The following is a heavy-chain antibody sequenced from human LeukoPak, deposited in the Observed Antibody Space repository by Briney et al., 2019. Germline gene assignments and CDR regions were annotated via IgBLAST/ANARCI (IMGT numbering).Heavy chain of an antibody. CDR2: ISNNIGYI. CDR1: GFTFSIYN. Sequence: GGSLRLSCAASGFTFSIYNMNWVRQAPGKGLEWLSSISNNIGYIYYADSVKGRFTISRDNAKNSLYLQMNSLRAEDTAVYYCASQLYCSGNSCLTRNFDYWGQGTLVTVSS. CDR3: ASQLYCSGNSCLTRNFDY. D-gene: IGHD2-15*01. V-gene: IGHV3-21*01. J-gene: IGHJ4*02.